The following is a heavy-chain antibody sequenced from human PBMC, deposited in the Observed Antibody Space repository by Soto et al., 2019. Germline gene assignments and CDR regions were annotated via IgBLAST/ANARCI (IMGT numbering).Heavy chain of an antibody. CDR2: INAGNGNT. CDR1: GYTFTSYA. V-gene: IGHV1-3*01. CDR3: ASSMEVAGSYEDFDY. J-gene: IGHJ4*02. Sequence: ASVKVSCKASGYTFTSYAMHWVRQAPGQRLEWMGWINAGNGNTKYSQKLQGRVTITRDTSASTAYMELSSLRSEDTAVYYGASSMEVAGSYEDFDYWRQGSLVRVSS. D-gene: IGHD6-19*01.